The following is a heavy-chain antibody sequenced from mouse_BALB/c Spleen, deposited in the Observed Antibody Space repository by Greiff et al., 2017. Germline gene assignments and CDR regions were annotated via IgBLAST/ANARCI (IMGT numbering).Heavy chain of an antibody. J-gene: IGHJ2*01. V-gene: IGHV1S81*02. CDR1: GYTFTTYW. Sequence: QVQLQQPGAELVKPGASLKLSCKASGYTFTTYWMHWVKQRPGQGLEWIGEINPSNGRTNYTEKFKSKATLTVDKSSSTAYMQLSSLTSEDCAVYYCARFDCYRGYFDYWGQGTTLTVSS. CDR2: INPSNGRT. D-gene: IGHD2-3*01. CDR3: ARFDCYRGYFDY.